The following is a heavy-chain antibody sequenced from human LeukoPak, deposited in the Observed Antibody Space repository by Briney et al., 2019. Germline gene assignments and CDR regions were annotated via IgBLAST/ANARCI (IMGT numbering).Heavy chain of an antibody. V-gene: IGHV3-23*01. CDR3: AKRKERDGYNYWYYFDY. CDR2: ISGSGGST. D-gene: IGHD5-24*01. Sequence: GGSLRLSCAASGFTFSSYAMSWVRQAPGKGLEWVSAISGSGGSTYYADSVKGRFTNSRDNSKNTLYLQMNSLRAEDTAVYYCAKRKERDGYNYWYYFDYWGQGTLVTVSS. J-gene: IGHJ4*02. CDR1: GFTFSSYA.